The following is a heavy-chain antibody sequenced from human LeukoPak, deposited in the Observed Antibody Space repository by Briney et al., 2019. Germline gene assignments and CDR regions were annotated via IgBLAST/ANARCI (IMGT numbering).Heavy chain of an antibody. CDR2: IMPIFGTA. Sequence: SVKVSCKASGGTFRSYAISWVRQPPAHGREWMGGIMPIFGTANYAQKFQGRVRITADGSTRTAYMELSRLRSEDTAVYYCASIIWAAAGTDYYYMDVWGKGTTVSVS. D-gene: IGHD6-13*01. CDR3: ASIIWAAAGTDYYYMDV. J-gene: IGHJ6*03. V-gene: IGHV1-69*13. CDR1: GGTFRSYA.